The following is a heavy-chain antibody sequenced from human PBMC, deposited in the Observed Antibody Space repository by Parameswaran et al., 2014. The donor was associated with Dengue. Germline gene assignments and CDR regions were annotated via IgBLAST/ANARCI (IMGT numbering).Heavy chain of an antibody. J-gene: IGHJ4*02. CDR3: ARDLFRYYDSGGFDY. CDR2: INPNTGAR. V-gene: IGHV1-2*02. Sequence: WVRQAPGQGLEWVGWINPNTGARKYAQKFQGRVTMTGDTSISTAYMELIRLRSDDTAVYYCARDLFRYYDSGGFDYWGQGTLVTVSS. D-gene: IGHD3-10*01.